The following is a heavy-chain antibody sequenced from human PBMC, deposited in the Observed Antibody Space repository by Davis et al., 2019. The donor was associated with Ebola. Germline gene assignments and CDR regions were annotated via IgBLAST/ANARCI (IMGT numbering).Heavy chain of an antibody. D-gene: IGHD3-3*01. V-gene: IGHV4-59*01. J-gene: IGHJ4*02. CDR1: GGSFSGYY. Sequence: SETLSLTCAVYGGSFSGYYWSWIRQPPGKGLEWIGYIYYSGSTNYNPSLKSRVTISVDTSKNQFSLKLSSVTAADTAVYYCARGGAAIRGYFGVVSYWGQGTLVTVSS. CDR3: ARGGAAIRGYFGVVSY. CDR2: IYYSGST.